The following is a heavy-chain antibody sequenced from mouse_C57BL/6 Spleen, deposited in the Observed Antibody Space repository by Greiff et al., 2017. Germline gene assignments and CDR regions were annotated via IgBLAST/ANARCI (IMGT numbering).Heavy chain of an antibody. Sequence: VQLQQSGAELVRPGASVKLSCKASGYTFTSYYMHWVKQRPGQGLEWIGTIYPGSGNTYYTQKFKGKATLTADKSSSTAYLQLSSLTSDDSAVYFCARSLYYYPFDYWGQGTTLTVSS. V-gene: IGHV1-76*01. CDR2: IYPGSGNT. CDR3: ARSLYYYPFDY. D-gene: IGHD1-1*01. J-gene: IGHJ2*01. CDR1: GYTFTSYY.